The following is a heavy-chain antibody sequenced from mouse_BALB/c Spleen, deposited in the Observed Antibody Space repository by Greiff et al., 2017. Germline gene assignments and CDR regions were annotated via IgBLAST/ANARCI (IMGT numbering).Heavy chain of an antibody. D-gene: IGHD2-14*01. CDR3: ARYYRYDAWFAY. CDR2: INPYNGDT. CDR1: GYSFTGYF. Sequence: DVQLQESGPELVKPGASVKISCKASGYSFTGYFMNWVMQSHGKSLEWIGRINPYNGDTFYNQKFKGKATLTVDKSSSTAHMELRSLASEDSAVYYCARYYRYDAWFAYWGQGTLVTVSA. J-gene: IGHJ3*01. V-gene: IGHV1-20*02.